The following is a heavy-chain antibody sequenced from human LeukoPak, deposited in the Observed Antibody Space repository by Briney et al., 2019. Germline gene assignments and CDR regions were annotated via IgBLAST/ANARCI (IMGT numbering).Heavy chain of an antibody. CDR2: IYTSGST. V-gene: IGHV4-4*07. D-gene: IGHD6-6*01. J-gene: IGHJ3*02. Sequence: PSETLSLTCTVSGGSMSSYYWSWIRQSAGKGLEWIGHIYTSGSTNYNPSLKSRVTMSVDTSKNQFSLTLRSVTAADTAVYYCASYVSSSSPRWDAFDIWGQGTMVTVSS. CDR3: ASYVSSSSPRWDAFDI. CDR1: GGSMSSYY.